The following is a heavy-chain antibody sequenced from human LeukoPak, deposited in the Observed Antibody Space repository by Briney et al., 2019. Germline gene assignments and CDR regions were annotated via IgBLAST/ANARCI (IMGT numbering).Heavy chain of an antibody. Sequence: GGSLRLSCAASGFTFSSYAMHWVRQAPGKELEWVAVISYDRSNKYYADSVKGRFTISRDNSKNTLYLQMNSLRIEDTAVYFCSWEMDVSFGRRLEHWGQGTLVTVAS. CDR1: GFTFSSYA. CDR3: SWEMDVSFGRRLEH. D-gene: IGHD3-10*01. J-gene: IGHJ4*02. V-gene: IGHV3-30-3*01. CDR2: ISYDRSNK.